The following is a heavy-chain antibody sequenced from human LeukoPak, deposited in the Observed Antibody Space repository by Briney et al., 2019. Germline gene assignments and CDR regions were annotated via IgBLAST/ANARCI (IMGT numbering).Heavy chain of an antibody. V-gene: IGHV3-53*01. D-gene: IGHD2-2*01. CDR3: ARDSGPVDQLLSFDL. J-gene: IGHJ4*02. Sequence: GGSLRLSCAASGFTDNTYYMSWVRQAPGKGLEWVSVIYGGGTTYYADSVKGRFTISRYDSNNTLYLQMNSLRAEDTAVYYCARDSGPVDQLLSFDLWGQGTLVTVSS. CDR2: IYGGGTT. CDR1: GFTDNTYY.